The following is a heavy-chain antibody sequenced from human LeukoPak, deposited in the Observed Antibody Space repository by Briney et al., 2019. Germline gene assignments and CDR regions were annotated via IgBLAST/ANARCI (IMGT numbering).Heavy chain of an antibody. CDR3: AKATTRITMIVPAFDI. Sequence: GRSLRLSCAASGFTFDDYAMHWVRQAPGKGLEWVSGISWNSGSIGYADSVKGRFTISRDNAKNSLYLQMNSLRAEDTALYYCAKATTRITMIVPAFDIWGQGKMVTVSS. V-gene: IGHV3-9*01. J-gene: IGHJ3*02. CDR2: ISWNSGSI. CDR1: GFTFDDYA. D-gene: IGHD3-22*01.